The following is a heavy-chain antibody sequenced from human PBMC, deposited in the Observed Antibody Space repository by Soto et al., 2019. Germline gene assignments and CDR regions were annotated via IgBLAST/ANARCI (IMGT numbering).Heavy chain of an antibody. Sequence: SETLSLTCTVSGGSISSSSYYWGWIRQPPGKGLEWMGSIYYSGSTYYNPSLKSRVTISVDTSKNQFSLKLSSVTAADTAVYYCARHYGSGSYYRIYYYYGLDVWGQGTTVTVSS. CDR2: IYYSGST. V-gene: IGHV4-39*01. D-gene: IGHD3-10*01. CDR3: ARHYGSGSYYRIYYYYGLDV. J-gene: IGHJ6*02. CDR1: GGSISSSSYY.